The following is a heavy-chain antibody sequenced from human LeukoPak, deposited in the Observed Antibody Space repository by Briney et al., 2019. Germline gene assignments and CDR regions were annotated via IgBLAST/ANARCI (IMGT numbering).Heavy chain of an antibody. V-gene: IGHV3-48*01. CDR3: ARDIAAAGTGY. Sequence: GGSLRLSCAASGFTFSSYSMNWVRQAPGKGLEWVSYISSNSSSIYYADSVKGRFTISRDNAKNSLYLQMNSLRAEDTAVYYCARDIAAAGTGYWGQGTLVTVSS. D-gene: IGHD6-13*01. CDR1: GFTFSSYS. J-gene: IGHJ4*02. CDR2: ISSNSSSI.